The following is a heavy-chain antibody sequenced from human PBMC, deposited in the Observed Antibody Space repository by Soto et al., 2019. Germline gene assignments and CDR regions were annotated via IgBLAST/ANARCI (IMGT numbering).Heavy chain of an antibody. D-gene: IGHD4-17*01. Sequence: LSLTCTVSGGSISSYYWSWIRQPPGKGLEWIGYIYYSGSTNYNPSLKSRVTISVDTSKNQFSLKLSSVTAADTAVYYCARESTTTNYYYYGMDVWGQGTAVTVSS. CDR3: ARESTTTNYYYYGMDV. CDR1: GGSISSYY. J-gene: IGHJ6*02. CDR2: IYYSGST. V-gene: IGHV4-59*01.